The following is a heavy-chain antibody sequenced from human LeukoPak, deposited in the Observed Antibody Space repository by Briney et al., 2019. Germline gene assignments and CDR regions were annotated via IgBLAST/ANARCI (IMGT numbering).Heavy chain of an antibody. J-gene: IGHJ3*02. CDR3: ARDYAFDI. V-gene: IGHV4-59*01. CDR1: GDSISSYY. CDR2: IYYIVST. Sequence: SETLSLTCTVSGDSISSYYSSWIRQPPGKGLEWIGYIYYIVSTNYNPSLKSRVTISVDTSKNQFSLKLSSVTAADTAVYYCARDYAFDIWGQGTMVTVSS.